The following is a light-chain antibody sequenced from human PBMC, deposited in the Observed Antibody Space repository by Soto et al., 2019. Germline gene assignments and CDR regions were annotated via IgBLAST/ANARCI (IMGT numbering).Light chain of an antibody. CDR3: QQYHALPYT. CDR1: QDISRY. CDR2: GAS. J-gene: IGKJ2*01. V-gene: IGKV1-33*01. Sequence: DIQVTQSPSSLSASVGDRVTITCQASQDISRYLDWYQQKPGQAPKVLIYGASNLIRGVSSRFSGSGSGTQSTFTITSLQPEDFAAYYCQQYHALPYTFGQGTKLDIK.